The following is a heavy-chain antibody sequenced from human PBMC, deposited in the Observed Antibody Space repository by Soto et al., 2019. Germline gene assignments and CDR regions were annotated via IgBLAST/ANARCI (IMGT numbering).Heavy chain of an antibody. D-gene: IGHD2-2*01. CDR3: ARDSRSDYYGMDV. CDR2: IYYSGST. Sequence: ETLSLTCTVSGGSISSYYWSWIRQPPGKGLEWIGYIYYSGSTNYNPSLKSRVTISVDTSKNQFSLKLSSVTAADTAVYYCARDSRSDYYGMDVWGQGTTVTVSS. V-gene: IGHV4-59*01. J-gene: IGHJ6*02. CDR1: GGSISSYY.